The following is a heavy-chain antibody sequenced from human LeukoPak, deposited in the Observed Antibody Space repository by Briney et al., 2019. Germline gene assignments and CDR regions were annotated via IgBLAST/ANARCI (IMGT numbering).Heavy chain of an antibody. J-gene: IGHJ4*02. CDR1: GFTFSSYS. V-gene: IGHV3-21*01. CDR3: ARGYCSGGSCYLDY. Sequence: GGSLRLSCAASGFTFSSYSMNWVRQAPGKGLEWVSSISSSSSYIYYADSVKGRFTIFRDNAKNSLYLQMNSLRAEDTAVYYSARGYCSGGSCYLDYWGQGTLVTVSS. CDR2: ISSSSSYI. D-gene: IGHD2-15*01.